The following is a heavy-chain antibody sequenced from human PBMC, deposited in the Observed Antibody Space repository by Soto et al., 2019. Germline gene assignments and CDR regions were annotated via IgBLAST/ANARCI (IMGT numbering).Heavy chain of an antibody. V-gene: IGHV1-3*01. CDR2: INAGNGNT. J-gene: IGHJ4*02. CDR1: GYTVTSYI. D-gene: IGHD2-15*01. CDR3: ARDLGGWPDY. Sequence: KISCKASGYTVTSYILLWVRQVPGKRLEWMGWINAGNGNTKYSQKFQGRVTITRDTSASTAYMELSSLRSEDTAVYYCARDLGGWPDYWGQGTLVTAPQ.